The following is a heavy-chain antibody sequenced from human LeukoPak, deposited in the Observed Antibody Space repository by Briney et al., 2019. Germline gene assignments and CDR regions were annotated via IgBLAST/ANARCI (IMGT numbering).Heavy chain of an antibody. D-gene: IGHD3-22*01. J-gene: IGHJ4*02. Sequence: GGSLRLSCAASGFTFSSYAMSWVRQAPGKGLEWVSVISGSGGSTYYADSVKGRFTISRDNSKNTLYLQMNSLRAEDTAVFYCAIEQSYYYDSSGYYEDWGQGTLVTVSS. CDR3: AIEQSYYYDSSGYYED. CDR2: ISGSGGST. V-gene: IGHV3-23*01. CDR1: GFTFSSYA.